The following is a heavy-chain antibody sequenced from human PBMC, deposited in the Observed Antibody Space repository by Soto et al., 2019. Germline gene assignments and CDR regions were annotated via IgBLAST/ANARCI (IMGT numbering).Heavy chain of an antibody. Sequence: ASVKVSCKASGGTFSSYAISWVRQAPGQGLEWMGGIIPIFGTANYAQKFQGRATITADKSTSTAYMELSSLRSEDTAVYYCARDGGYCSGGSCYLGDLLGVSITGTTPEGYYYYGMDVWGQGTTVTVS. CDR2: IIPIFGTA. J-gene: IGHJ6*02. D-gene: IGHD2-15*01. CDR3: ARDGGYCSGGSCYLGDLLGVSITGTTPEGYYYYGMDV. V-gene: IGHV1-69*06. CDR1: GGTFSSYA.